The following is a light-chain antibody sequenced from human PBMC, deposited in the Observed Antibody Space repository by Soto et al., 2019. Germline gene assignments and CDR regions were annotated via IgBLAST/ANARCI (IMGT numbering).Light chain of an antibody. CDR2: DAS. CDR1: QSIRSY. J-gene: IGKJ1*01. V-gene: IGKV1-39*01. CDR3: QQSYSTPPWT. Sequence: DIQLTQSPSSLSASLGDKVTISCGASQSIRSYLNWVQQKPGKAPKLLIYDASSLQTGVPSRFSGSGSGTDFSLTISSLQPEDFATYYCQQSYSTPPWTFGQGTKVDIK.